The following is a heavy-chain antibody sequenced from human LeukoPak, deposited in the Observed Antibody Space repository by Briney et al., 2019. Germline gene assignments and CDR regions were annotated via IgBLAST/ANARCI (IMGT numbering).Heavy chain of an antibody. D-gene: IGHD5-18*01. Sequence: SETLSLTCAVYGGSFSGYYWSWIRQPPGKGLEWIGEINHSGSTNYNPSLTSRVTISVDTSKNQFSLKLSSVTAADTAVYYCARDGYSYGPLGYWGQGTLVTVSS. CDR1: GGSFSGYY. V-gene: IGHV4-34*01. CDR2: INHSGST. J-gene: IGHJ4*02. CDR3: ARDGYSYGPLGY.